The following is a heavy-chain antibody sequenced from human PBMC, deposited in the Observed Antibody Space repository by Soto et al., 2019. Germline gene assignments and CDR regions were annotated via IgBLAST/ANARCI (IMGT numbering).Heavy chain of an antibody. J-gene: IGHJ3*02. V-gene: IGHV3-53*01. Sequence: GGSLRLSCAASGFTVSSNYMSWVRQAPGKGLEWVSVIYSGGSTYYADSVKGRFTISRDNSKNTLYLQMNSLRAEDTAVYYCARDPAAEAAFYIWGQGTMVTVSS. D-gene: IGHD6-13*01. CDR2: IYSGGST. CDR3: ARDPAAEAAFYI. CDR1: GFTVSSNY.